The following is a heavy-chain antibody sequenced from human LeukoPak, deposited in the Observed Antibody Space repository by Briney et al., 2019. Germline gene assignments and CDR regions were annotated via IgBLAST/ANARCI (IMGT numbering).Heavy chain of an antibody. D-gene: IGHD3-22*01. CDR3: ARVVPATMREKDDALDI. Sequence: GGSLRLSCAASGFTFSDYYMSWIRQAPGKGLEWVSYISSSGSTIYYADSVKGRFTISRDNAKNSLYLQMNSLRAEDTAVYYCARVVPATMREKDDALDIWGQGTMVTVSS. CDR1: GFTFSDYY. J-gene: IGHJ3*02. V-gene: IGHV3-11*04. CDR2: ISSSGSTI.